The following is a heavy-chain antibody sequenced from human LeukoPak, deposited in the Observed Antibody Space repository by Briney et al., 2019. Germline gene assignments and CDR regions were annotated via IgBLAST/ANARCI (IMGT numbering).Heavy chain of an antibody. CDR3: ARPDYYGSGSYAFDI. D-gene: IGHD3-10*01. J-gene: IGHJ3*02. Sequence: PSETLSLTCAVYGGSFSGYYWSWIRQPPGKGLEWIGEINHSGSTNYNPSLKSRVTISVDTSKNQFSLKLSSVTAADTAVYYCARPDYYGSGSYAFDIWGQGTMVTVSS. V-gene: IGHV4-34*01. CDR2: INHSGST. CDR1: GGSFSGYY.